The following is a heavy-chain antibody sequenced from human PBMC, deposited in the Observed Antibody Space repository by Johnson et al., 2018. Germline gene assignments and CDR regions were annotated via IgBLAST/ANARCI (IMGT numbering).Heavy chain of an antibody. CDR3: ARFQRVTTGAFDI. CDR2: ISPDGSIT. D-gene: IGHD4-17*01. V-gene: IGHV3-74*02. CDR1: GFTLSSYW. J-gene: IGHJ3*02. Sequence: EVQLVESGGGLVQPGGSLRLSCAASGFTLSSYWMHWVRQVPGKGLVWVSRISPDGSITSYADCVKGRLTLSSDNAKSTLYLQMNSLRAEDTAVYYCARFQRVTTGAFDIWGQGTMVTVSS.